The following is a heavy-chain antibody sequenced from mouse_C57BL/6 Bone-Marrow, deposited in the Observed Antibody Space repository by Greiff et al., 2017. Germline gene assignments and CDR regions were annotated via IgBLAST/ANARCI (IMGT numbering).Heavy chain of an antibody. CDR2: IDPENGDT. D-gene: IGHD2-5*01. CDR1: GFNIKDDY. V-gene: IGHV14-4*01. J-gene: IGHJ2*01. CDR3: TTSSYSNYVGY. Sequence: VHVKPSGAELVRPGASVKLSCTASGFNIKDDYMHWVKQRPEQGLEWIGWIDPENGDTEYASKFQGKATITADTSSNTAYLQLSSLTSEDTAVYYCTTSSYSNYVGYWGQGTTLTVSS.